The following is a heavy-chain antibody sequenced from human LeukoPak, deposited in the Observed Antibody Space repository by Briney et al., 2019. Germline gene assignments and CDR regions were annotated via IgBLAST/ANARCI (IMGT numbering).Heavy chain of an antibody. CDR1: GFTFSSYA. Sequence: PGGSLRLSCAASGFTFSSYAMHWVRQAPGKGLEWVAVISYDGSNKYYADSVKGRFTISRDNSKNTLYLQMNSLRAEDTAVYYCAVYNTPYYGMDVWGQGTTVTVSS. CDR2: ISYDGSNK. V-gene: IGHV3-30-3*01. J-gene: IGHJ6*02. D-gene: IGHD1-1*01. CDR3: AVYNTPYYGMDV.